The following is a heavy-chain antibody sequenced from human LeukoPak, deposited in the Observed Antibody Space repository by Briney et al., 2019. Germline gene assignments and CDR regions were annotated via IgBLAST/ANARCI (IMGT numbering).Heavy chain of an antibody. CDR3: ASLYYDFWSGLDPFDY. V-gene: IGHV3-30*03. CDR2: ISYDGSNK. CDR1: GFTFSSYG. D-gene: IGHD3-3*01. J-gene: IGHJ4*02. Sequence: GRSLRLSCAASGFTFSSYGMHWVRQAPGKGLEWVAVISYDGSNKYYADSVKGRFTISRDNSKNTLHLQMNSLGAEDTAVYYCASLYYDFWSGLDPFDYWGQGTLVTVSS.